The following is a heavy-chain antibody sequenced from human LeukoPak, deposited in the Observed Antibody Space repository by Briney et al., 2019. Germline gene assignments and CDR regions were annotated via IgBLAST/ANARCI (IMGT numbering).Heavy chain of an antibody. V-gene: IGHV3-11*04. CDR2: ITTSGSTI. CDR3: AREDNSNWNIDY. CDR1: GFTFSESY. D-gene: IGHD1-1*01. Sequence: PGGSLRLSCAASGFTFSESYMTWIRQARGKGLERVSYITTSGSTIYADSLKGRFAISRDNAKNSLYLQMNSLRAEDTAVYYCAREDNSNWNIDYWGQGTLVTVFS. J-gene: IGHJ4*02.